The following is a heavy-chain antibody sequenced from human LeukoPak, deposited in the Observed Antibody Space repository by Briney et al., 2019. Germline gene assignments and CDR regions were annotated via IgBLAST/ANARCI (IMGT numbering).Heavy chain of an antibody. CDR1: GGSFSGYY. CDR3: ARESYCSGGSCYSALDY. CDR2: INHSGST. V-gene: IGHV4-34*01. Sequence: SETLFLTCAVCGGSFSGYYWSWIRQPPGKGLEWIGEINHSGSTNYNPSLKSRVTISVDTSKNQFSLKLSSVTAADTAVYYCARESYCSGGSCYSALDYWGQGTLVTVSS. D-gene: IGHD2-15*01. J-gene: IGHJ4*02.